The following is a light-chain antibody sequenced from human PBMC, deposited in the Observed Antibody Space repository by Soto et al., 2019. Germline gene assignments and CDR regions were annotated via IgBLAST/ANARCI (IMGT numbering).Light chain of an antibody. CDR1: SGYSNYK. CDR2: VGTGGIVG. CDR3: GADHGSGSNFVYV. V-gene: IGLV9-49*01. Sequence: QSVLTQPPSASASLGASVTVTCTLSSGYSNYKVDWYQQRPGKGPRFVMRVGTGGIVGSKGDGIPDRFSVLGSGLNRYLTIKNIQEEDESDYHCGADHGSGSNFVYVFGIGTKVTVL. J-gene: IGLJ1*01.